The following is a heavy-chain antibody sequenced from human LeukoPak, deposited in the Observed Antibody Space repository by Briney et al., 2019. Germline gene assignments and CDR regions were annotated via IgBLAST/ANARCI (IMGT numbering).Heavy chain of an antibody. CDR3: ARSSFFGVVPFDC. Sequence: GGSLRLSCAASGFSFSSYTMNWVRQAPGKGLEWVALISYDAISKYSADSVKGRFTISRDDSKNTLYLQMSSLRPEDTAVYYCARSSFFGVVPFDCWGQGTLVTVSS. V-gene: IGHV3-30*04. CDR2: ISYDAISK. J-gene: IGHJ4*02. D-gene: IGHD3-3*01. CDR1: GFSFSSYT.